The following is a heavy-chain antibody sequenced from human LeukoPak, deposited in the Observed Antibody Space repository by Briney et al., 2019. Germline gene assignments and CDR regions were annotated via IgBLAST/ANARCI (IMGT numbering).Heavy chain of an antibody. Sequence: GGSLRLSCAASGFTFSSYGMHWVRQAPGKGLEWVALIRYDGSNKYYADSVKGRFTISRDNSKNTLYLQMNSLRAEDTAVYYCAKGGSPAATDYYYYYYMDVWGKGTTVTISS. J-gene: IGHJ6*03. D-gene: IGHD2-2*01. CDR2: IRYDGSNK. CDR1: GFTFSSYG. V-gene: IGHV3-30*02. CDR3: AKGGSPAATDYYYYYYMDV.